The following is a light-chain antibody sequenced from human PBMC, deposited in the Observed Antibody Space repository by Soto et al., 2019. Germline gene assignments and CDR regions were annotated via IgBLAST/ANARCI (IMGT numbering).Light chain of an antibody. J-gene: IGLJ2*01. CDR1: SSDVGSYNL. CDR2: EDN. Sequence: QSALTQPASVSGSPGQSITISCTGTSSDVGSYNLVSWYQHHPGKAPKFIIYEDNKRPSGVSNRFSGSKSGNTASLTISGLQAEDEADYYCCAFVRSSAFIFGGGTKLTVL. V-gene: IGLV2-23*02. CDR3: CAFVRSSAFI.